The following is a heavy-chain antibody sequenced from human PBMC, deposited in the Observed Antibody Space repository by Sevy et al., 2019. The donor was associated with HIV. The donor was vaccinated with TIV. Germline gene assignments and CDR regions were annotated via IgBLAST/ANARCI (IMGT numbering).Heavy chain of an antibody. CDR1: GFTFSDHG. V-gene: IGHV3-30*18. Sequence: GGSLRLSCAASGFTFSDHGMNWVRQAPGKGLDWVAAISYDGNNRYYADSVKGRFTISRDNSKNTLYLQMDSVRPEDTAVYYCANQDYGGNLPNYFASWGQGTRVTVSS. CDR3: ANQDYGGNLPNYFAS. D-gene: IGHD4-17*01. J-gene: IGHJ4*02. CDR2: ISYDGNNR.